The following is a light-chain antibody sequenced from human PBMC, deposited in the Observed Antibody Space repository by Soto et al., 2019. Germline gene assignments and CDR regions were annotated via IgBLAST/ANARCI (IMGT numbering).Light chain of an antibody. CDR1: QSVRSH. V-gene: IGKV3-15*01. CDR3: QHYDSWPLA. Sequence: EVMMTQSPGTLSVSPGEGATLSCRASQSVRSHLAWYQQKPGQSPRLLIYHAPTRATGIPARFSGSGSGTEFTLIISSLQSEDFGVYYCQHYDSWPLAFGPGTTVDI. CDR2: HAP. J-gene: IGKJ3*01.